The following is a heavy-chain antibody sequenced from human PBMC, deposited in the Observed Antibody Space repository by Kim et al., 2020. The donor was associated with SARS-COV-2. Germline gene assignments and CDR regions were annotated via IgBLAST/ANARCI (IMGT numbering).Heavy chain of an antibody. V-gene: IGHV1-24*01. Sequence: ASVKVSCKVSGDTLTALSLHWVRQAPGKGLEWMGSFDAEDGEAVYAEKFQGRVTMTEDTFTDTAYMELSTLRPEDTAVYYCAVLENENLILSGAIGNWFEAWGQGPLVTVSS. CDR3: AVLENENLILSGAIGNWFEA. D-gene: IGHD2-2*01. J-gene: IGHJ5*02. CDR2: FDAEDGEA. CDR1: GDTLTALS.